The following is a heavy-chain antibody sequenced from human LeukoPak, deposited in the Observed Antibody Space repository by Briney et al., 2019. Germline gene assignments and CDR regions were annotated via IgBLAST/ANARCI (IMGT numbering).Heavy chain of an antibody. CDR2: IIPILGIA. CDR3: ARKVLGYCSSTSCYNGYYYYYYMDV. V-gene: IGHV1-69*04. D-gene: IGHD2-2*02. Sequence: ASVKVSCKASGGTFSSYAISWVRQAPGQGLEWMGRIIPILGIANYAQKFQGRVTITADESTSTAYMELSSLRSEDTAVYYCARKVLGYCSSTSCYNGYYYYYYMDVWGKGTTVTVSS. J-gene: IGHJ6*03. CDR1: GGTFSSYA.